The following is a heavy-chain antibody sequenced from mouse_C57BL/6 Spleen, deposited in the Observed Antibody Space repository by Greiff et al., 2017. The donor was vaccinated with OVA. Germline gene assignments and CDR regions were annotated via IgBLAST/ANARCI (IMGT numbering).Heavy chain of an antibody. J-gene: IGHJ2*01. CDR1: GYTFTSYW. CDR3: ARDYYGSSYSGGYFDY. CDR2: INPSNGGT. V-gene: IGHV1-53*01. Sequence: QVQLQQPGTELVKPGASVKLSCKASGYTFTSYWMHWVKQRPGQGLEWIGNINPSNGGTNYNEKFKSKATLTVDKSSSTAYMQLSSLTSEDSAVYYCARDYYGSSYSGGYFDYWGQGTTLTVSS. D-gene: IGHD1-1*01.